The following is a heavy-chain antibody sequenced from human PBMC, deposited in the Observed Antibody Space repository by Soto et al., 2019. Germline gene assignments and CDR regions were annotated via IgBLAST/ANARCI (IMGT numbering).Heavy chain of an antibody. J-gene: IGHJ6*02. CDR1: GFTFDYYA. Sequence: GGSLRLSCAASGFTFDYYAMHWVRQAPGKGLEWVSGISWNSGSIGYADSVKGRFTISRDNAKNSLYLQMNSLRAEDTALYYCAKDXYCSSTSCYPPHYGMDVWGQGTTVTVSS. D-gene: IGHD2-2*01. V-gene: IGHV3-9*01. CDR3: AKDXYCSSTSCYPPHYGMDV. CDR2: ISWNSGSI.